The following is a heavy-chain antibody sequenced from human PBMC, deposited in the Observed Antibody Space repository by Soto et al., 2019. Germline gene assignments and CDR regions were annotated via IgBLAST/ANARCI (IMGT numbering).Heavy chain of an antibody. CDR3: AHRPSYCSGGSCYSGFDY. V-gene: IGHV2-5*02. Sequence: QITLKESGPPLVKPTQTLTLTCTFSGFSLSTSGVGVGWIRQPPGKALEWLALIYWDDDKRYSPSLKSRLTITKDTSKDQVVLTMTNMDPVDTATYYCAHRPSYCSGGSCYSGFDYCGQGTLVTVSS. CDR2: IYWDDDK. CDR1: GFSLSTSGVG. J-gene: IGHJ4*02. D-gene: IGHD2-15*01.